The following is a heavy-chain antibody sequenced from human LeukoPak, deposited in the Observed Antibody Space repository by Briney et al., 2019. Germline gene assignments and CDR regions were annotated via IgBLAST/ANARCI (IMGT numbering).Heavy chain of an antibody. J-gene: IGHJ4*02. CDR3: ARVAYSYGYY. V-gene: IGHV3-7*04. CDR2: IKQDGSEK. CDR1: GFTFSNAG. D-gene: IGHD5-18*01. Sequence: GGSLRLSCTASGFTFSNAGMNWVRQAPGKGLEWVANIKQDGSEKYYVDSVKGRFTISRDNAKNSLYLQMNSLRAEDTAVYYCARVAYSYGYYWGQGTLVTVSS.